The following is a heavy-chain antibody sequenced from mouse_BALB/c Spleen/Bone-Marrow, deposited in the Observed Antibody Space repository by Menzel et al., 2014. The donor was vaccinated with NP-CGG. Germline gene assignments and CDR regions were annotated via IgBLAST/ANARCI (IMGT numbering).Heavy chain of an antibody. CDR1: GYTFTSYW. V-gene: IGHV1S81*02. D-gene: IGHD1-1*01. CDR3: ARRTTTVVATDY. Sequence: VKLQESGAELVKPGASVKLSCKASGYTFTSYWMHWVKQRPGQGLEWIGEINPSNGRTNYNEKFKSKATLTVGKSSSTAYMQLSSLTSEDSAVYYCARRTTTVVATDYWGQGTTLTVSS. CDR2: INPSNGRT. J-gene: IGHJ2*01.